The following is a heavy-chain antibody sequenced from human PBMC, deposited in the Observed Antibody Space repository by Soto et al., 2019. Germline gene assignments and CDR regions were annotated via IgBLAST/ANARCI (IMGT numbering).Heavy chain of an antibody. CDR3: ASSAVTTFHAYY. Sequence: PGGSLRLSCAASGFTFSSYGMHWVRQAPGKGLEWVAVIWYDGSNKYYADSVKGRFTISRDNSKNTLYLQMNSLRAEDTAVYYCASSAVTTFHAYYWGQGTLVTVSS. J-gene: IGHJ4*02. D-gene: IGHD4-17*01. CDR1: GFTFSSYG. V-gene: IGHV3-33*01. CDR2: IWYDGSNK.